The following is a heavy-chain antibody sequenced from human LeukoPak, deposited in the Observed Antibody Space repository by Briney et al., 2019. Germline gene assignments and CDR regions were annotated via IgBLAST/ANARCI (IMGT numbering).Heavy chain of an antibody. J-gene: IGHJ4*02. CDR1: GYTFTGYY. V-gene: IGHV1-2*02. CDR3: ARGANLLGIAAAGVFDY. CDR2: INPNSGGT. Sequence: ASVKVSCTASGYTFTGYYMHCVRQAPGQGLEWMGWINPNSGGTNYAQKFQGRVTMTRDTSISTAYMELSRLRSDDPAVYYCARGANLLGIAAAGVFDYWGQGTLVTVSS. D-gene: IGHD6-13*01.